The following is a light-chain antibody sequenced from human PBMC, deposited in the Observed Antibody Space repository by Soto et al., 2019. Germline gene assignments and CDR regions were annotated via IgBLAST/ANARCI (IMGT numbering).Light chain of an antibody. CDR2: DAS. J-gene: IGKJ1*01. CDR1: QSVSSY. Sequence: EIVVTQAPATMSLSPGERATLACRASQSVSSYLAWYQQKLGHAPRLLIDDASNRANGIPARLSDSGSGTDFTLTISSLEPEDFAVYYCQQRSNWPPWTFGQGTKVEIK. V-gene: IGKV3-11*01. CDR3: QQRSNWPPWT.